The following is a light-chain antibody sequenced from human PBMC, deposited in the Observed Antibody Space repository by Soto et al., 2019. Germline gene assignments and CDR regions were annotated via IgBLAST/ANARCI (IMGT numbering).Light chain of an antibody. V-gene: IGKV3-15*01. J-gene: IGKJ1*01. CDR3: QQYNSWLWT. CDR2: GAS. CDR1: QSVSSK. Sequence: EIVMTQSPATLSVSPGEGATLSCRASQSVSSKLAWYQQKPGQAHRLLIYGASTRATGIQARFSGSGSGTEFTLIIRSLQSEESAVYDCQQYNSWLWTVGQGTKGELK.